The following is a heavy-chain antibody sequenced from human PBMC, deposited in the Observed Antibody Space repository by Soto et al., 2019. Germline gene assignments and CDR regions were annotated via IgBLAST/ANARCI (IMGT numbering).Heavy chain of an antibody. V-gene: IGHV1-69*01. CDR1: GGTFSSYA. CDR2: VIPIFGEA. CDR3: VTEGGSSIRYARRIDY. D-gene: IGHD6-13*01. Sequence: QVQLVQSGAEVKKPGSSVKVSCRASGGTFSSYAFTWVRQAPGQGLEWMGGVIPIFGEANYAQKFQGRVTITADESTTTAYMELISPRSDDTAVYYCVTEGGSSIRYARRIDYWGQGALVTVSS. J-gene: IGHJ4*02.